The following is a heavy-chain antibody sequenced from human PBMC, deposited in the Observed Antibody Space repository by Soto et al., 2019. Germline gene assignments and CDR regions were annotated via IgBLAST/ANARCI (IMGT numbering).Heavy chain of an antibody. CDR3: ARDVVVVAAPSTNWFDP. V-gene: IGHV1-18*01. Sequence: VASVKVSCKASGYTFTSYGISWVRQAPGQGLEWMGWISAYNGNTNYAQKLQGRVTMTTDTSTSTAYMELRSLRSDDTAVYYCARDVVVVAAPSTNWFDPWGQGTLVTVSS. J-gene: IGHJ5*02. CDR1: GYTFTSYG. CDR2: ISAYNGNT. D-gene: IGHD2-15*01.